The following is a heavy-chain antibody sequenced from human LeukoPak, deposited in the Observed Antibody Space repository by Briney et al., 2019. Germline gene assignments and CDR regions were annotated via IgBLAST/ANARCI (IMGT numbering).Heavy chain of an antibody. CDR2: IRYDGRNK. V-gene: IGHV3-30*02. CDR3: AKDRSGSRIPQYFAY. D-gene: IGHD1-26*01. J-gene: IGHJ4*02. CDR1: GFTLSSYG. Sequence: GGSLRLSCAASGFTLSSYGMHWVRQGPGKGLEWVAFIRYDGRNKDYADSVKGRFTLSRDNSKHTLYLQMNSLRADDTAVYYCAKDRSGSRIPQYFAYGGEGSLVTASS.